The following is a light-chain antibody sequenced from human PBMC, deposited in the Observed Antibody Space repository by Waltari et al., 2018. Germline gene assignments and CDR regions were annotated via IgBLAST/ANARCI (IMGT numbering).Light chain of an antibody. J-gene: IGKJ1*01. CDR3: LQYSNWYRT. CDR2: YAS. V-gene: IGKV3-15*01. CDR1: QRITTN. Sequence: IVMTQSPATLSVSPGETATLSCRANQRITTNLAWFQQKPGQAPRLRIYYASSRATGIPDRFSGGGSGTDFTLTISSLQSADFAVYYCLQYSNWYRTFGPGTKVEIK.